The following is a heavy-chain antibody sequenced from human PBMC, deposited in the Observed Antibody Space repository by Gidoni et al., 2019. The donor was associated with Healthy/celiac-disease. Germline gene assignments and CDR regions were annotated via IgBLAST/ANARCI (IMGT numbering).Heavy chain of an antibody. J-gene: IGHJ4*02. Sequence: EVQLVESGGGLIQPGGSLRLSCAASGFTVSTNYMSWVRQAPGKGLEWVSVIYSGGSTYYADSMEGRFTISRDNSKNTLYLQMNSLRAEDTAIYYCAREDSGSYPRNWGQGTLVTVSS. CDR2: IYSGGST. CDR3: AREDSGSYPRN. V-gene: IGHV3-53*01. CDR1: GFTVSTNY. D-gene: IGHD1-26*01.